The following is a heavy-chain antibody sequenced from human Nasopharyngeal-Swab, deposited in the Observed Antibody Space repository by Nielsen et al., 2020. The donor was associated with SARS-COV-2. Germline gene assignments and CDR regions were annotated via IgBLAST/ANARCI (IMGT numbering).Heavy chain of an antibody. CDR2: MNSDGSSI. V-gene: IGHV3-74*01. CDR1: GLTFSNYG. D-gene: IGHD6-6*01. Sequence: GESLKISCAASGLTFSNYGMHWVRQAPGKGLVWVSSMNSDGSSINYADSVKGRFSISRDNAENTLYLQMNSLRPEDTAVYYCTREYTRSSGFDYWGQGILVTVSS. CDR3: TREYTRSSGFDY. J-gene: IGHJ4*02.